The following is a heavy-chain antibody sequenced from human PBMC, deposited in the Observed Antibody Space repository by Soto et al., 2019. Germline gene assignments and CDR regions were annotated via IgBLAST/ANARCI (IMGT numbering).Heavy chain of an antibody. D-gene: IGHD5-12*01. Sequence: GGSLRLSCAASGFTFSSYAMSWVRQAPGKGLEWVSAISGSGGSTYYADSVKGRFTISRDNSKNTLYLQMNSLRAEDTAVYYWAKFIVATARGGDAFDIWGQGTMVTVSS. J-gene: IGHJ3*02. CDR3: AKFIVATARGGDAFDI. CDR1: GFTFSSYA. V-gene: IGHV3-23*01. CDR2: ISGSGGST.